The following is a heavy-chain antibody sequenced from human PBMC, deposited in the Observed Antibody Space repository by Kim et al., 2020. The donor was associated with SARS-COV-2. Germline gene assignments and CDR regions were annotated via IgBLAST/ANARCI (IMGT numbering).Heavy chain of an antibody. CDR2: IYYSGST. CDR3: ARGNCSGGSCLAPYYYGMDV. CDR1: GGSISSYY. D-gene: IGHD2-15*01. V-gene: IGHV4-59*13. J-gene: IGHJ6*02. Sequence: SETLSLTCTVSGGSISSYYWNWIRQPPGKGLEWIGYIYYSGSTNYNPSLKSRDTISVDTSKNQFSLKLSSVTAADTAVYYCARGNCSGGSCLAPYYYGMDVWGQGTTVTVSS.